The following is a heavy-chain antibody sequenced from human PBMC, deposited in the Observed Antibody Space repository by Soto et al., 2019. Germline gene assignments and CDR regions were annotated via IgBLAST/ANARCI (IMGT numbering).Heavy chain of an antibody. CDR3: AANLEWPLGVDY. D-gene: IGHD3-3*01. CDR2: TVVGSGNT. Sequence: SVKVSCKASGFTFTSSAVQWVRQARGQRLEWIGGTVVGSGNTNYAQKFQERVTITRDMSTSTAYMELSSLRSEDTAVYYCAANLEWPLGVDYWGQGTLVTVSS. J-gene: IGHJ4*02. V-gene: IGHV1-58*01. CDR1: GFTFTSSA.